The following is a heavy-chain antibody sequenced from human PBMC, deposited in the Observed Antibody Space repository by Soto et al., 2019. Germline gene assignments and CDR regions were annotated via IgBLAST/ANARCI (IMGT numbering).Heavy chain of an antibody. CDR1: GFTISSNY. D-gene: IGHD5-12*01. V-gene: IGHV3-66*01. Sequence: GGSLRLSCAASGFTISSNYMSRVRQAPGKGLEWVSVIYSGGSTYYADSVKGRFTISRDNSKNTLYLQMNSLRAEDTAVYYCARNSGYDYYFDYWGQGTLVTVSS. CDR2: IYSGGST. J-gene: IGHJ4*02. CDR3: ARNSGYDYYFDY.